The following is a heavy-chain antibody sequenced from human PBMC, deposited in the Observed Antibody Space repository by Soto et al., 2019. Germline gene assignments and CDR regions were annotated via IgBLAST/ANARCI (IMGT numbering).Heavy chain of an antibody. CDR3: ARTGRIAIFGVVTEFDP. CDR1: GDSIGGSNFY. Sequence: KASETLSLTCTVSGDSIGGSNFYWGWLRQPPGKGLEWIGSIFYSGNTYYNPSLKSRVIMSVDTSKNQLSLRLNSVTAADTAVYYCARTGRIAIFGVVTEFDPWGPGTLVTVSS. J-gene: IGHJ5*02. D-gene: IGHD3-3*01. V-gene: IGHV4-39*01. CDR2: IFYSGNT.